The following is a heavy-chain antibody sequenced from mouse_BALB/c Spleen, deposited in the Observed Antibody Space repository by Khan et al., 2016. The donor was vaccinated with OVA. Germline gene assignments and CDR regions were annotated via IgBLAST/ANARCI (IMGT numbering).Heavy chain of an antibody. D-gene: IGHD2-4*01. CDR1: GYTFTAYD. CDR2: IYPGDGTT. CDR3: ASEGLRGVGMDY. Sequence: LQQSGPELVKPGALVKISCKAAGYTFTAYDINWVRQRPGQGLEWIGWIYPGDGTTKDNENFRDEATLTADKSSNTAYMQLSSLTSEKSAVYCCASEGLRGVGMDYWGQGTSVSVSS. V-gene: IGHV1S33*01. J-gene: IGHJ4*01.